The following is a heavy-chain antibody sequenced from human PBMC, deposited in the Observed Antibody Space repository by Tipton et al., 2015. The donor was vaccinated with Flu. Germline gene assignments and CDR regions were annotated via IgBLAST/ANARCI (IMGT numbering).Heavy chain of an antibody. Sequence: TLSLTCAVSGGSISSGDYSWSWIRQPPGKGLEWIGYIYHRGSTNYNPSLRSRATVSLDRSKNQFSLNLSSVTAADTAVYYCARDRGNYDWAAFEIWGQGTLVTVSS. V-gene: IGHV4-30-2*01. J-gene: IGHJ3*02. CDR1: GGSISSGDYS. CDR2: IYHRGST. D-gene: IGHD5-12*01. CDR3: ARDRGNYDWAAFEI.